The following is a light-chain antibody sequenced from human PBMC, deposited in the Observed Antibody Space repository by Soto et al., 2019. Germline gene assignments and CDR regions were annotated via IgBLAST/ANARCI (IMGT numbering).Light chain of an antibody. Sequence: EIVLTQSPGSLSLSPGERATLSCRASQSVSSSYLAWYQQKPGQAPRLLIYGASRRATGIADTFSGSGSGTDLTFTISSLEPEDFAVYYCQQYSSYPTAYTFGPGTKLEIK. V-gene: IGKV3-20*01. CDR3: QQYSSYPTAYT. CDR2: GAS. CDR1: QSVSSSY. J-gene: IGKJ2*01.